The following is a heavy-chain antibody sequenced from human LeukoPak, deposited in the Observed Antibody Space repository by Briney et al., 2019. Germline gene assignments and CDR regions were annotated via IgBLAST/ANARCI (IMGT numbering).Heavy chain of an antibody. V-gene: IGHV3-21*01. CDR3: ARGHIAVAGPLGY. CDR1: GFTFSSYS. CDR2: ISSSSSYI. J-gene: IGHJ4*02. Sequence: PGGSLRLSCAASGFTFSSYSMNWVRQAPGKGLEWVSSISSSSSYIYYADSVKGRFTISRDNAKNSLYLQMNSLRAEDTAVYYCARGHIAVAGPLGYWGQGTLVTVSS. D-gene: IGHD6-19*01.